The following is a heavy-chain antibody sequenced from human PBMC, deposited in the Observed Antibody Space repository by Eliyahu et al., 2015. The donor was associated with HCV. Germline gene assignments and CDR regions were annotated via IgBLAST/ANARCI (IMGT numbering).Heavy chain of an antibody. CDR2: IYYSGST. CDR3: ARDNRLAFDP. V-gene: IGHV4-59*01. CDR1: GGSISSYY. J-gene: IGHJ5*02. Sequence: QVQLQESGPGLVKPSETLSLTCTVSGGSISSYYWSWIRQPPGKGLEWIGYIYYSGSTNYNPSLKSRVTISIDTSKNQFSLKLSSLTAADTAVYYCARDNRLAFDPWGQGTLVTVSS.